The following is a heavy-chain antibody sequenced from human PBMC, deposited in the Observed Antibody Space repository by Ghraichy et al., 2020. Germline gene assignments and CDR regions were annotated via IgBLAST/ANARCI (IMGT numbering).Heavy chain of an antibody. CDR2: IIPIFGTA. CDR3: ARVIHCMSTSCYGYYYYYGMDV. Sequence: SVKVSCKASGGTFSSYAISWVRQAPGQGLEWMGGIIPIFGTANYAQKFQGRVTITADESTSTAYMELSSLRSEDTAVYYFARVIHCMSTSCYGYYYYYGMDVWGQGTTVTVSS. D-gene: IGHD2-2*01. V-gene: IGHV1-69*13. CDR1: GGTFSSYA. J-gene: IGHJ6*02.